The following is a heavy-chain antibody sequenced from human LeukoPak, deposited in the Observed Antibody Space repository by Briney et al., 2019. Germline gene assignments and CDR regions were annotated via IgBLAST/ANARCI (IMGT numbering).Heavy chain of an antibody. CDR1: GGSFTDYF. D-gene: IGHD3-22*01. V-gene: IGHV4-34*01. Sequence: SETLSLTCDVFGGSFTDYFWTWIRQSPGKGLEWIGEINDYTGNTNYNPSLNSRVSISLEKSKNQFSLELRSVTAADTAVYYCAVGRIAKIVVVHSFHYGMDVWGQGTTVTVSS. CDR3: AVGRIAKIVVVHSFHYGMDV. J-gene: IGHJ6*02. CDR2: INDYTGNT.